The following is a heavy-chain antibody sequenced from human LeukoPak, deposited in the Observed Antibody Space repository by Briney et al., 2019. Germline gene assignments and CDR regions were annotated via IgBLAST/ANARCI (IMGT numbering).Heavy chain of an antibody. Sequence: GGSLRLSCAASGFTFSNYAMSWVRQAPGKGLEWVSAISGSGGSTYYADSVKGRFTISRDNTKNTLYLQMNSLRAEDTAVYCCAKDVDCSSTSCYLFDYWGQGTLVTVSS. V-gene: IGHV3-23*01. J-gene: IGHJ4*02. CDR1: GFTFSNYA. D-gene: IGHD2-2*01. CDR3: AKDVDCSSTSCYLFDY. CDR2: ISGSGGST.